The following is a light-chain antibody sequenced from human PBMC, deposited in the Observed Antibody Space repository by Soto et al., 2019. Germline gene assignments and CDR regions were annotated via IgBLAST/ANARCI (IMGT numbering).Light chain of an antibody. J-gene: IGKJ4*01. CDR2: GAS. V-gene: IGKV3-15*01. CDR3: QQYNNWPPLT. Sequence: EIVMTQSPASLCVSPGERATLSCRASQSVSSNLAWYQQKPGQAPRLLIYGASTRATGIPARFSGSGSGTEFILTISSLQSEDFAVYYCQQYNNWPPLTFGGGTTGDIK. CDR1: QSVSSN.